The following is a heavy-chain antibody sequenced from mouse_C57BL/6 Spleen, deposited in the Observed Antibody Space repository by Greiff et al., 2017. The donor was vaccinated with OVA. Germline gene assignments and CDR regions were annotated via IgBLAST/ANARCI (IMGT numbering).Heavy chain of an antibody. CDR1: GFTFSSYG. V-gene: IGHV5-6*01. J-gene: IGHJ1*03. D-gene: IGHD4-1*01. CDR2: ISSGGSYT. CDR3: ARQGELGYFDV. Sequence: EVQLVESGGDLVKPGGSLKLSCAASGFTFSSYGMSWVRQTPDKRLEWVATISSGGSYTYYPDSVKGRFTISRDNAKNTLYLQMSSLKSEDTAMYYCARQGELGYFDVWGTGTTVTVSS.